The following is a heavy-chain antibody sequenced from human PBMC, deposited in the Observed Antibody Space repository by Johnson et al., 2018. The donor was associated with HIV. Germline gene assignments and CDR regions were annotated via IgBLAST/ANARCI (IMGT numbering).Heavy chain of an antibody. CDR1: GFTFSSYA. CDR3: ATSGLTLGSSSSHAFDI. D-gene: IGHD6-6*01. V-gene: IGHV3-30*04. Sequence: QVQLVESGGGVVQPGMSLRLSCAASGFTFSSYAMHWVRQAPGKGLEWVAVISYDGSNKYYADSVKGRFTISRDNSNNTLYLQMNSLRAEDTAMYYCATSGLTLGSSSSHAFDIWGQGTMVTVSS. CDR2: ISYDGSNK. J-gene: IGHJ3*02.